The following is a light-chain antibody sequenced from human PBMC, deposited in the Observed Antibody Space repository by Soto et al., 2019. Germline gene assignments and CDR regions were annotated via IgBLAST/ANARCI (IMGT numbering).Light chain of an antibody. Sequence: QSALTQPASVSGSPGQSITISCTGTSSDVGGYNHVSWYQQHPGKVPKLMIYEVSNRPSGVSNRFSGSKSGDSASLTISGLQPEDEANYYCTSYTSTRTWVFGGGTQLTVL. CDR1: SSDVGGYNH. J-gene: IGLJ3*02. CDR3: TSYTSTRTWV. CDR2: EVS. V-gene: IGLV2-14*01.